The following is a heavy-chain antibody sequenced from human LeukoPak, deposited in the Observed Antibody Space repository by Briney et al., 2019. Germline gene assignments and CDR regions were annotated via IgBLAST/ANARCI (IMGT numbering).Heavy chain of an antibody. Sequence: ASVKVSCKASGYTFTGYYMHWMRQAPGQGLEWMGWINPNSGGTNYAQKFQGRVTMTRDTSISTAYMELSRLRSDDTAVYYCARAEVDTAMVEGVFDYWGQGTLVTVSS. V-gene: IGHV1-2*02. CDR1: GYTFTGYY. CDR2: INPNSGGT. J-gene: IGHJ4*02. D-gene: IGHD5-18*01. CDR3: ARAEVDTAMVEGVFDY.